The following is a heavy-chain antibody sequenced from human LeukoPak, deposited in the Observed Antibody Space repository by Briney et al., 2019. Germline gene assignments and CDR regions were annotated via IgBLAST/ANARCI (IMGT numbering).Heavy chain of an antibody. CDR3: ARGPHIGAGYSNYYYYGMDV. CDR2: INHSGST. J-gene: IGHJ6*02. CDR1: GGSFSGYY. Sequence: SETLSLTCAVYGGSFSGYYWSWIRPPPGKGLEWIGEINHSGSTNYNPPLKSRVTISVDTSKNQFSLKLSSVTAADTAVYYCARGPHIGAGYSNYYYYGMDVWGQGTTVTVSS. V-gene: IGHV4-34*01. D-gene: IGHD5-24*01.